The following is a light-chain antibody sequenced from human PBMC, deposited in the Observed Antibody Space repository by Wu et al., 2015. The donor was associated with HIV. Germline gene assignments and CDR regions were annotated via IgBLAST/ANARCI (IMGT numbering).Light chain of an antibody. Sequence: IRITQSPSSLSASTGDRVTITCRASRGISNFLAWYQQKPEKAPKLLIYAASTLQSGVPSRFSGSGSGTDFTLTISCLQSEDFATYYCQQYSAGRTFGGGTKVEIK. CDR2: AAS. CDR1: RGISNF. CDR3: QQYSAGRT. J-gene: IGKJ4*01. V-gene: IGKV1-8*01.